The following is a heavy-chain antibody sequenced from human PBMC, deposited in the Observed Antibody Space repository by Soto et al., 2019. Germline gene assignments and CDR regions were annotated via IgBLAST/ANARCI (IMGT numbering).Heavy chain of an antibody. D-gene: IGHD3-3*01. CDR2: IRSKVYGGTT. V-gene: IGHV3-49*03. CDR3: TSTIFGVVIPGGYYYGMDV. CDR1: GFTFGDYA. Sequence: PGGSLRLSCIASGFTFGDYAMIWFRQAPGKGLEWVGFIRSKVYGGTTEYAASVKGRFTISRDDSISIAYLQMNSLKTEDTAVYYCTSTIFGVVIPGGYYYGMDVWGQGTTVTVS. J-gene: IGHJ6*02.